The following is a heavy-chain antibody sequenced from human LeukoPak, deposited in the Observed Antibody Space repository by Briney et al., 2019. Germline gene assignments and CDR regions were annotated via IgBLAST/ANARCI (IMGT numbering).Heavy chain of an antibody. V-gene: IGHV4-59*01. J-gene: IGHJ5*02. D-gene: IGHD3-10*01. CDR2: VYYSGTT. CDR1: GGSISNYY. Sequence: SSETLSLTCTVSGGSISNYYWNWIRQPPGKGLEWIGCVYYSGTTNYNPSLKSRVTISVDTSKNQFSLKLSSVTAADTAVYYCARRGSFNWFDPWGQGTLVTVSS. CDR3: ARRGSFNWFDP.